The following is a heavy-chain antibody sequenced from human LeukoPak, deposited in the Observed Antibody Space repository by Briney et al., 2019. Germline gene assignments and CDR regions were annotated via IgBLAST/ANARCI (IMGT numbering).Heavy chain of an antibody. CDR2: IYHSGST. CDR1: GVPISSGGYY. D-gene: IGHD6-6*01. V-gene: IGHV4-30-2*01. J-gene: IGHJ4*02. CDR3: ARVSSSDILDY. Sequence: SETLSLTCSVSGVPISSGGYYWSWIRQPPGKGLEWIGYIYHSGSTYYNPSLKSRVTISVDRSKNQFSLKLSSVTAADTAVYYCARVSSSDILDYWGQGTLVTVSS.